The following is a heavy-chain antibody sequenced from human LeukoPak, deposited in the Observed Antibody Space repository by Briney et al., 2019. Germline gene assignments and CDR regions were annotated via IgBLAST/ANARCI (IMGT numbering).Heavy chain of an antibody. J-gene: IGHJ4*02. V-gene: IGHV3-21*01. CDR2: ISSSSSYI. Sequence: GGSLRLSCAASGFTFSSYSMNWVRQAPGKGLEWVSSISSSSSYIYYAGSVKGRFTISRDNAKNSLYLQMNSLRAEDTAVYYCARDTSSSWYVPYFDYWGQGTLVTVSS. D-gene: IGHD6-13*01. CDR3: ARDTSSSWYVPYFDY. CDR1: GFTFSSYS.